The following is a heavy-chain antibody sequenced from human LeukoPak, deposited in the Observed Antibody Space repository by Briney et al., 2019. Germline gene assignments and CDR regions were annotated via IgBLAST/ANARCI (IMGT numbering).Heavy chain of an antibody. J-gene: IGHJ4*02. CDR3: ARDQDSSGYYSRFDY. CDR2: IKQDGSEK. Sequence: GGSLRLSCAASGFTFSSYWMSWVRQAPGKGREWVANIKQDGSEKYYVDSVKGRFTISRDNAKNSLYLQMNSLRAEDTAVYYCARDQDSSGYYSRFDYWGQGTLVTVSS. V-gene: IGHV3-7*01. D-gene: IGHD3-22*01. CDR1: GFTFSSYW.